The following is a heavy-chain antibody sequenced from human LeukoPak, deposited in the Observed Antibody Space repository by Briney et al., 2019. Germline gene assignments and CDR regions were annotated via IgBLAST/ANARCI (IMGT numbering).Heavy chain of an antibody. CDR2: IYYSGTT. CDR1: GGSISSSSYH. V-gene: IGHV4-39*06. Sequence: SETLSLTCTVSGGSISSSSYHWGWIRQPPGKGLEWIGSIYYSGTTHSNPSVKSRVTISIDKSKNQFLLNLSSVTAADTAVYYCAGLVGRYSSGLYYYYFDYWGQGTLVTVSS. D-gene: IGHD3-22*01. CDR3: AGLVGRYSSGLYYYYFDY. J-gene: IGHJ4*02.